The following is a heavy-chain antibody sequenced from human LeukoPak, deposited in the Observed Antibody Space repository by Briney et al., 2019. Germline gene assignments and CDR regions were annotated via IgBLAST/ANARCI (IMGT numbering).Heavy chain of an antibody. J-gene: IGHJ4*02. V-gene: IGHV3-7*03. CDR1: GFTFSTYW. CDR3: ARDAGRSGYDIFDY. D-gene: IGHD5-12*01. CDR2: IKQDGSEK. Sequence: GGSLRLSCAASGFTFSTYWMTWVRQAPGKGLEWVASIKQDGSEKLYVDSVRGRFTTSRDNAKNSVYHQMNSLRAEDTAVYYCARDAGRSGYDIFDYWGQGTLVTVSS.